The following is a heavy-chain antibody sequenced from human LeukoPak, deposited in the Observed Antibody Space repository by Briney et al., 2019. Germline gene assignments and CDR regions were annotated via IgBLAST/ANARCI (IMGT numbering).Heavy chain of an antibody. J-gene: IGHJ4*02. CDR3: ASRVVTSFDY. Sequence: GRSLRLSCAASGFTVSSYGMHWVRQAPGKGLEWVAFIRYDGSNKYYADSVKGRFTISRDISENTLYLQMNALRAEDTAVYYCASRVVTSFDYWGQGTLVTVSS. V-gene: IGHV3-30*02. CDR1: GFTVSSYG. CDR2: IRYDGSNK. D-gene: IGHD3-3*01.